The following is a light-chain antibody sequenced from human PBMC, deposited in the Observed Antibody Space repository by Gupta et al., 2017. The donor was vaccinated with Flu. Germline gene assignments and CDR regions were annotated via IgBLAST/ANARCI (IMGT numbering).Light chain of an antibody. CDR2: DTS. CDR3: QQHSSSST. J-gene: IGKJ2*02. CDR1: QSVSSSS. Sequence: EIVLTQSPGTLSLSPGERATLSCRASQSVSSSSLAWYQQKPGQAPRLLIYDTSSRATGAPVGFSGGGYKKDFTLTSTQREYEDSAVYYEQQHSSSSTFGQGTKLDI. V-gene: IGKV3-20*01.